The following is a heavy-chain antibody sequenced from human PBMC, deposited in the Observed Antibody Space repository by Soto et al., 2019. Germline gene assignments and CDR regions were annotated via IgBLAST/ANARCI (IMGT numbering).Heavy chain of an antibody. CDR1: GGSMSSYY. CDR3: ARYGSGSPVWFAP. D-gene: IGHD3-10*01. Sequence: SETLSLTCTVSGGSMSSYYWSWIRQPPGKGLEWIGYIYYSGSTIYNPSLKSRVTISVDTSKNQFSLKLSSVTAADTAVYYCARYGSGSPVWFAPWGQGPLATASS. J-gene: IGHJ5*02. V-gene: IGHV4-59*01. CDR2: IYYSGST.